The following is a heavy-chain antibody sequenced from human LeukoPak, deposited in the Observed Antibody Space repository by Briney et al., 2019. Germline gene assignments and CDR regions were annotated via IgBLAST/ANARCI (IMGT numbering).Heavy chain of an antibody. J-gene: IGHJ5*02. CDR2: ISGSGDRT. Sequence: GGSLRLSCAASGFTFSSYGMSWVRQAPGKGLEWVSDISGSGDRTDYADSVKGRLTISRDNSKDTVYLEMNSVRAEDTAIYYCAKRGYCSGITCYLNYFDPWGQGTPVTVSS. V-gene: IGHV3-23*01. CDR1: GFTFSSYG. D-gene: IGHD2-2*03. CDR3: AKRGYCSGITCYLNYFDP.